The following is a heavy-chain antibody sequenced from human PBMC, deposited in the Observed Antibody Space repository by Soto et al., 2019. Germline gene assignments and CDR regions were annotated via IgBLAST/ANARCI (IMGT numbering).Heavy chain of an antibody. J-gene: IGHJ3*02. Sequence: LSLSCATSRFTFHDYSMSWVRDAPGKGLEWVSAIAFTGSATYYADSVKGRFTISTDTSTSTAYMELRSLRSDDTAVYYCARGKQLARLDAFDIWGQGTMVTVSS. V-gene: IGHV3-23*05. CDR1: RFTFHDYS. CDR2: IAFTGSAT. CDR3: ARGKQLARLDAFDI. D-gene: IGHD6-13*01.